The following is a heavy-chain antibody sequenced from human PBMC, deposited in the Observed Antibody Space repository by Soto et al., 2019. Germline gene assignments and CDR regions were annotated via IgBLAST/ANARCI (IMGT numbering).Heavy chain of an antibody. CDR2: INAGNGNT. CDR1: GYTFTSYA. CDR3: ARDVSIAAALYDY. J-gene: IGHJ4*02. D-gene: IGHD6-13*01. Sequence: ASVKVSCKASGYTFTSYAMHWVRQAPGQRLEWMGWINAGNGNTKYSQKFQGRVTITRDTSASTAYMELSSLRSEDTAVYSCARDVSIAAALYDYWGQGTLVTVSS. V-gene: IGHV1-3*01.